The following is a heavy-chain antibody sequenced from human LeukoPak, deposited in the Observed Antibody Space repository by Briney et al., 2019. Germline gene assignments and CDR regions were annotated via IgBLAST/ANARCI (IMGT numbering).Heavy chain of an antibody. D-gene: IGHD3-9*01. CDR1: GFTFRSYS. CDR3: VRGTEYDILSGKNFGQFYFEY. CDR2: ISSSGAYI. J-gene: IGHJ4*02. V-gene: IGHV3-21*01. Sequence: GGSLRLSSAASGFTFRSYSLNWVRQAPGKGLEWVSSISSSGAYIYYADSVKGRFTISRDNGKDSLYLQMNSLRDEDTAVYYCVRGTEYDILSGKNFGQFYFEYWGQGTLVTVFS.